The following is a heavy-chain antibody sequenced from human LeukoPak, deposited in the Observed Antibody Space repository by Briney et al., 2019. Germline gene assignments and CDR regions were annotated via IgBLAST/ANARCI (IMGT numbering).Heavy chain of an antibody. CDR1: GGTFSSSA. D-gene: IGHD6-13*01. V-gene: IGHV1-69*05. Sequence: SVKVSCKASGGTFSSSAISWVRQAPGQGLEWMGGITPMFGTANYAQKFQGRVTITTDESTSTAYMELSSLRSEDTAVYYCASNDIAAAGKGGYTDYWGQGTLVTVSS. J-gene: IGHJ4*02. CDR2: ITPMFGTA. CDR3: ASNDIAAAGKGGYTDY.